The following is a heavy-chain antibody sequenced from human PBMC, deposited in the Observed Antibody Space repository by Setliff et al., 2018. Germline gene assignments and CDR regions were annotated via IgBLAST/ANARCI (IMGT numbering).Heavy chain of an antibody. V-gene: IGHV4-34*01. D-gene: IGHD3-3*01. CDR1: GGTFSDYY. Sequence: SETLSLTCAAYGGTFSDYYWTWIRQPPGKGLEWVGEINHRGSTNYNPSLKSRVTISLDTSNNQFSLSLSSVTAADTAVYYCARMSGFQYMDVWGKGTTVTVSS. CDR3: ARMSGFQYMDV. CDR2: INHRGST. J-gene: IGHJ6*03.